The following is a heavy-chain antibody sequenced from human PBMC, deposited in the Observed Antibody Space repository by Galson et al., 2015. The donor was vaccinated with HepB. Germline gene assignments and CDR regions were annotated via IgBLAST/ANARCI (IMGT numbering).Heavy chain of an antibody. V-gene: IGHV1-2*04. J-gene: IGHJ6*02. CDR1: GYTFTGYY. CDR3: ARDGYYYDSGGYLPPQGYYYYGMDV. Sequence: SVKVSCKASGYTFTGYYMHWVRQAPGQGLEWMGWINPNSGGTNYAQKFQGWVTMTRDTSISTAYMELSRLRSDDTAVYYCARDGYYYDSGGYLPPQGYYYYGMDVWGQGTTVTVSS. CDR2: INPNSGGT. D-gene: IGHD3-22*01.